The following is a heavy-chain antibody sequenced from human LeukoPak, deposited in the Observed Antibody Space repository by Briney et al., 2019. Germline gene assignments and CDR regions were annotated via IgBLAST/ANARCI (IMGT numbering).Heavy chain of an antibody. J-gene: IGHJ4*02. Sequence: SETLSLTCTVSGGSIGSYYWSWIRQPPGKGLEWIGYIYYSGSTNYSPSLKSRVTISVDTSKKQFSLKLSSVTAADTAVYYCARAREVWSRLGYWGQGTLVTVSS. CDR1: GGSIGSYY. D-gene: IGHD3-10*01. CDR2: IYYSGST. V-gene: IGHV4-59*01. CDR3: ARAREVWSRLGY.